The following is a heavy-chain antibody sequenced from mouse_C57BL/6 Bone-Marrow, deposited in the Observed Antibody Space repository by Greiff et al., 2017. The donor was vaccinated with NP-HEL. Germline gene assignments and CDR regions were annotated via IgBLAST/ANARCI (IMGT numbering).Heavy chain of an antibody. CDR1: GYTFTSYW. CDR2: IDPSDSYT. J-gene: IGHJ2*01. V-gene: IGHV1-59*01. Sequence: QVQLQQSGAELVRPGTSVKLSCKASGYTFTSYWMHWVKQRPGQGLEWIGVIDPSDSYTNYNQKFKGKATLTVDTSSSTAYMQLGSLTSEDSAVYYCASGTTVVDYWGQGTTLTVSS. D-gene: IGHD1-1*01. CDR3: ASGTTVVDY.